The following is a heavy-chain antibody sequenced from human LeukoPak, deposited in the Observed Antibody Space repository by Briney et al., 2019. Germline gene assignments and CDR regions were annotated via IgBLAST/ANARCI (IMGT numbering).Heavy chain of an antibody. CDR2: IDQGGSGK. CDR3: ARAPYDSSGYYHY. CDR1: GFTFSSSW. J-gene: IGHJ4*02. D-gene: IGHD3-22*01. V-gene: IGHV3-7*01. Sequence: GGSLRLSCAASGFTFSSSWMSWLRQAPGKGLEWVTNIDQGGSGKYYVDSVKGRFTISRDNAKNSLYLQMNSLRAEDTAVYYCARAPYDSSGYYHYWGQGTLVTVSS.